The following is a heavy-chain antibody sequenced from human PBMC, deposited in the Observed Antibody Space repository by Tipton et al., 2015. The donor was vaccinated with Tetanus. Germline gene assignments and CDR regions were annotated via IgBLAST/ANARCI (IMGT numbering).Heavy chain of an antibody. V-gene: IGHV4-39*01. D-gene: IGHD5-24*01. Sequence: GLVKPSETLSLTCTVPGGSISDSNSYWGWIRQSPGKGLEWVGSIYYSGTTYYNPSLRSRVTISTNTPRNQFSLRLNSVTAADTAVYYCVIETTTISGGIYYYYFGTDVWGQGTTVTVSS. CDR1: GGSISDSNSY. J-gene: IGHJ6*02. CDR3: VIETTTISGGIYYYYFGTDV. CDR2: IYYSGTT.